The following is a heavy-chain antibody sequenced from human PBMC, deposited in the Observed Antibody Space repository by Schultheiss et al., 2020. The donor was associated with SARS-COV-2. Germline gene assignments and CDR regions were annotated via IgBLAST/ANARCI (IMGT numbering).Heavy chain of an antibody. J-gene: IGHJ4*02. CDR2: IWYDGSNK. D-gene: IGHD1-1*01. Sequence: LSLSCTVSSGSFSGYYWSWIRQPPGKGLEWVAVIWYDGSNKYYADSVKGRFTISRDNSKSTLYLQMNSLRAEDTAVYYCARVRKVWASNNWSYYFDYWGQGTLVTVSS. CDR1: SGSFSGYY. CDR3: ARVRKVWASNNWSYYFDY. V-gene: IGHV3-33*08.